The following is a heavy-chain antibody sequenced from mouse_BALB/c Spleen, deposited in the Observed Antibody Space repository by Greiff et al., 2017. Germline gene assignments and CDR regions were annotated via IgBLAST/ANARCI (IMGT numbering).Heavy chain of an antibody. V-gene: IGHV2-9*02. CDR3: ARSLTTVVDYYAMDY. Sequence: VHLVESGPGLVAPSQSLSITCTVSGFSLTSYGVHWVRQPPGKGLEWLGVIWAGGSTNYNSALMSRLSISKDNSKSQVFLKMNSLQTDDTAMYYCARSLTTVVDYYAMDYWGQGTSVTVSS. D-gene: IGHD1-1*01. CDR1: GFSLTSYG. J-gene: IGHJ4*01. CDR2: IWAGGST.